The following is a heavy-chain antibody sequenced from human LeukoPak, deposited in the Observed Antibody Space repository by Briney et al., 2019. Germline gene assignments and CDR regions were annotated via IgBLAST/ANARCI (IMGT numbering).Heavy chain of an antibody. Sequence: GGSLRLSCAASGFTFSSYAMHWVRQAPGKGLEWVAVISYDGSNKYYADSVKGRFTISRDNSKSTLYLQMNSLRAEDTAVYYCARDLGIPGPFDYWGQGTLVTVSS. CDR1: GFTFSSYA. CDR2: ISYDGSNK. CDR3: ARDLGIPGPFDY. J-gene: IGHJ4*02. V-gene: IGHV3-30-3*01. D-gene: IGHD3-16*01.